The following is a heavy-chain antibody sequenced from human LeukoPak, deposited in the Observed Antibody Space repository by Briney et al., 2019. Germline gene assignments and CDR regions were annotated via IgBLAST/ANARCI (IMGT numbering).Heavy chain of an antibody. CDR3: AKGGGVDY. CDR1: GFTFSSYG. V-gene: IGHV3-30*18. CDR2: ISYDGSNK. J-gene: IGHJ4*02. D-gene: IGHD3-16*01. Sequence: GGSLRLSCGLSGFTFSSYGMQWARHAPGKGLEWVAVISYDGSNKYYADSVKGRFTISRDNSKNTLYLQMNSLRAEDTAVYYCAKGGGVDYWGQGTLVTVSS.